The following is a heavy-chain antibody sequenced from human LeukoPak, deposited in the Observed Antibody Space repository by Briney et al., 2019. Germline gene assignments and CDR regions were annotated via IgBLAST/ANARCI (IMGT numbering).Heavy chain of an antibody. J-gene: IGHJ6*02. CDR3: ARGGGLDV. D-gene: IGHD3-16*01. CDR2: INHNGNVN. Sequence: GGSLRLSCAASGFTFSSYWMNWARQAPGKGLEWVASINHNGNVNYYVDSVKGRFTISRDNAKNSLYLQMSNLRAEDTDVYFCARGGGLDVWGQGATVTVSS. CDR1: GFTFSSYW. V-gene: IGHV3-7*03.